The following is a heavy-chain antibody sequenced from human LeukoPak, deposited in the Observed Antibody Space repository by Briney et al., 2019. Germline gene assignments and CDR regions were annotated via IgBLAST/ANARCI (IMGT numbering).Heavy chain of an antibody. CDR2: ISGSGGST. D-gene: IGHD3-10*01. V-gene: IGHV3-23*01. CDR3: AKGYYGSGSLNAFDI. Sequence: GGSLRLSCAASGFTFSSYAMSWVRQAPGRGLEWVSAISGSGGSTYYADSVKGRFTISRDNSKNTLYLQMNSLRAEDTAVYYCAKGYYGSGSLNAFDIWGQGTMVTVSS. J-gene: IGHJ3*02. CDR1: GFTFSSYA.